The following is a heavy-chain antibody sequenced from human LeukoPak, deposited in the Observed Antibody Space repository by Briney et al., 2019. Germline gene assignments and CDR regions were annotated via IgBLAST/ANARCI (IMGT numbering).Heavy chain of an antibody. V-gene: IGHV3-21*01. CDR1: GFTFSSYS. D-gene: IGHD1-1*01. CDR2: ISSSSSYI. CDR3: ARDLGRGFGY. Sequence: GGSLRLSCAASGFTFSSYSMNWVRQAPGKGLEWVSSISSSSSYIYSADSVKGRFTISRDNARNSLYLQMNSLRAEDTAVYYCARDLGRGFGYWGQGTLVTVSS. J-gene: IGHJ4*02.